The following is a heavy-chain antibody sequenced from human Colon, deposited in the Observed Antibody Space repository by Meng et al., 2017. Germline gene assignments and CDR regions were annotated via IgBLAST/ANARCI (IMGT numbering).Heavy chain of an antibody. CDR1: GFTFGSYA. CDR3: AKGSNYGDYSYFDY. CDR2: TSGSGGNT. V-gene: IGHV3-23*01. Sequence: EVQLLESGGGGVQPGGSLRLSCVTSGFTFGSYAMTWVRQAPGKGLQWISATSGSGGNTYYADPVKGRFSISRDHIKNTVYLQMDSLRAEDTAVYYCAKGSNYGDYSYFDYWGQGTLVTVSS. J-gene: IGHJ4*02. D-gene: IGHD4-17*01.